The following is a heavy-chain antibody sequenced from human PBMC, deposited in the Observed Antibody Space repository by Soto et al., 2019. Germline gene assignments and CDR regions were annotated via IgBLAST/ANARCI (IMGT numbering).Heavy chain of an antibody. Sequence: PGGSLRLSCEASGFTVSSNYMSWVRQAPGKGLEWVSAISGSGGSTYYADSVKGRFTISRDNSKNTLYLQMNSLRAEDTAVYYCAKDKGSSWPYYFDYWGQGTLVTAPQ. J-gene: IGHJ4*02. CDR1: GFTVSSNY. CDR3: AKDKGSSWPYYFDY. V-gene: IGHV3-23*01. CDR2: ISGSGGST. D-gene: IGHD6-13*01.